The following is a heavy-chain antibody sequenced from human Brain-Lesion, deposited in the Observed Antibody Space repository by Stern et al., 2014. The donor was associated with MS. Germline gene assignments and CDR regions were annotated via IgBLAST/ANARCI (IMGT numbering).Heavy chain of an antibody. CDR3: ARRVYGDYAAYQDL. D-gene: IGHD4-17*01. Sequence: VQLVQSGGEVKKPGSSVKGSCKASGYTSTTYGISWVRQAPGHGLECMGRISAYTGNTNYAQNFQGRVTMTTDTATSTAYMDLRSLRPDDTAIYYCARRVYGDYAAYQDLWGQGTPVTVSS. V-gene: IGHV1-18*04. CDR2: ISAYTGNT. CDR1: GYTSTTYG. J-gene: IGHJ5*02.